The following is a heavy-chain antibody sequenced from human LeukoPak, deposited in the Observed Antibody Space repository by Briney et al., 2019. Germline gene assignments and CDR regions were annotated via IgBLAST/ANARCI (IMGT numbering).Heavy chain of an antibody. Sequence: ASVKVSCKASGGTFSSYAISWVRQAPGQGLEWMGGIIPIFGTANYAQKFQGRVTITADESTSTAYMELSSLRSEGTAVYYCATRYFDWLCGGGLCYWGQGTLVTVSS. CDR2: IIPIFGTA. CDR3: ATRYFDWLCGGGLCY. V-gene: IGHV1-69*13. D-gene: IGHD3-9*01. J-gene: IGHJ4*02. CDR1: GGTFSSYA.